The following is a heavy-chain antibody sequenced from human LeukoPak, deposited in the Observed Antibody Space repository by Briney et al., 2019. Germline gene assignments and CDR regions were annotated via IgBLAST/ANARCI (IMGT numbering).Heavy chain of an antibody. J-gene: IGHJ4*02. V-gene: IGHV1-2*06. Sequence: GASVKVSCKASGYTFTANYIQWMRLAPGQGLEWMGRITPNSGDAVYAQNFQGRVTMTTDTSISTAYMELSSLRSDDTAVYYCARDRVGAVNPDSWGQGTLVTVSS. D-gene: IGHD1-26*01. CDR2: ITPNSGDA. CDR3: ARDRVGAVNPDS. CDR1: GYTFTANY.